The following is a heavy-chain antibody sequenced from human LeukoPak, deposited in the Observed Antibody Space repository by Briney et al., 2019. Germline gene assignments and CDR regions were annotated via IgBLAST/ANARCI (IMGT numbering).Heavy chain of an antibody. CDR1: GFTFSSYS. D-gene: IGHD4-11*01. Sequence: GGSLRLSCAASGFTFSSYSMNWVRQAPGKGLEWVSYISSGSNTIYYADSVKGRFTISRDNAKNSLYLQMNSLRAEDTAVYYCARGGYSNDYWGQGTLVTVSS. V-gene: IGHV3-48*01. CDR2: ISSGSNTI. CDR3: ARGGYSNDY. J-gene: IGHJ4*02.